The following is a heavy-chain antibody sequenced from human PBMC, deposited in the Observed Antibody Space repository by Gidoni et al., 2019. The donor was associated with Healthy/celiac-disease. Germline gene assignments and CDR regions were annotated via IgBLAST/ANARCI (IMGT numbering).Heavy chain of an antibody. CDR1: GGTFSSYA. CDR2: IIPIFGTA. CDR3: ARGPKVYYYDSSGYYND. Sequence: QVQLVQSGAEVKKPGSSVKVSCKASGGTFSSYAISWVRQAPGQGLEWMGGIIPIFGTANYAQKFQGRVTITADESTSTAYMELSSLRSEDTAVYYCARGPKVYYYDSSGYYNDWGQGTLVTVSS. J-gene: IGHJ4*02. V-gene: IGHV1-69*01. D-gene: IGHD3-22*01.